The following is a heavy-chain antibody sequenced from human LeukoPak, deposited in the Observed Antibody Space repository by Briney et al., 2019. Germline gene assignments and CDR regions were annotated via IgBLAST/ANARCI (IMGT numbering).Heavy chain of an antibody. Sequence: PGGSLRLSCAASGFTVSSNYMSWVRQAPGKGLEWVSYISSSSSTIYYADSVKGRFTISRDNAKNSLYLQMNSLRAEDTAVYYCARDPHLPAAIEASWFDPWGQGTLVTVSS. J-gene: IGHJ5*02. V-gene: IGHV3-48*04. CDR1: GFTVSSNY. D-gene: IGHD2-2*01. CDR3: ARDPHLPAAIEASWFDP. CDR2: ISSSSSTI.